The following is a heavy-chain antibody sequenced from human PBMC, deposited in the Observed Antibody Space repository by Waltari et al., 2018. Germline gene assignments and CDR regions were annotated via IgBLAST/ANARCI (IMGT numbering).Heavy chain of an antibody. CDR1: GFSFSGPS. V-gene: IGHV3-73*01. J-gene: IGHJ4*02. D-gene: IGHD6-19*01. CDR2: IRREPYNYAT. CDR3: SGGEVTGTDF. Sequence: EVQVVESGGGLVQPGGSLKLSCATSGFSFSGPSIHWVRQTSGKGLEWVGRIRREPYNYATAYSASVKGRFTISGDDSKNTAFLQMNSLMTEDTAVYYCSGGEVTGTDFWGQGTLVTVSS.